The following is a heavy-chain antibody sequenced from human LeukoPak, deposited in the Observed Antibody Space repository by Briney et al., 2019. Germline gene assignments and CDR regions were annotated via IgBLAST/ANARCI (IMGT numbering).Heavy chain of an antibody. V-gene: IGHV4-31*03. CDR2: IYYSGNA. D-gene: IGHD5-12*01. J-gene: IGHJ4*02. CDR3: ARSAESGYADFDY. CDR1: GGSMTSGGHY. Sequence: SETLSLTCTVSGGSMTSGGHYWSWIRQHPGKGLEWIGYIYYSGNAYYNPSLKSRVTISVDTSKNQFSLKVSSVTAADTAVYYCARSAESGYADFDYWGQGTLVTVSS.